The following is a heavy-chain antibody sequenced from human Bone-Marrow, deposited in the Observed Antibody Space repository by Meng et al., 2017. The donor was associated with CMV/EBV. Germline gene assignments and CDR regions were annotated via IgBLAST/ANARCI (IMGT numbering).Heavy chain of an antibody. CDR1: GYTFTSYY. D-gene: IGHD2-15*01. J-gene: IGHJ4*02. Sequence: QGRWVEAGAEGKKPGASVKVSCKASGYTFTSYYMHWVRQAPGQGLEWMGIINPSGGSTSYAQKFQGRVTMTRDTSTNTVYMELSSLRSEDTAVYYCARGYCSGGSCQSPRYWGQGTLVTVSS. V-gene: IGHV1-46*01. CDR3: ARGYCSGGSCQSPRY. CDR2: INPSGGST.